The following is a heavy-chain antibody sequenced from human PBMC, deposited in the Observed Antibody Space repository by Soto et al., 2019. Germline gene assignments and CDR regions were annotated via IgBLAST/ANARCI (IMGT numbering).Heavy chain of an antibody. CDR3: ARAAGNSSWDNMDV. CDR1: GGSISSFY. J-gene: IGHJ6*02. D-gene: IGHD6-13*01. V-gene: IGHV4-59*01. Sequence: SSETLSLTCTVSGGSISSFYWSWIRQPPGKGLEWIGYIYWSGGTNYNPSLKSRVTISVDTSKNQFSLKLSSVTAADTAVYYCARAAGNSSWDNMDVWGQGTTVTVSS. CDR2: IYWSGGT.